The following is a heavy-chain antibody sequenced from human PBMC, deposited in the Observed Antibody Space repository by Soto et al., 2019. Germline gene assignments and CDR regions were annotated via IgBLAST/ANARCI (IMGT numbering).Heavy chain of an antibody. CDR2: INQIGSVK. Sequence: PGGSLRLSCEASGFALSPYWMSWARQAPGKGLEWVASINQIGSVKHYVDSVRGRFTISRDNAKNSLFLQMNSLSAEDTAVYYCARLTEAVTTFVYWGQGTPVTVSS. D-gene: IGHD1-1*01. V-gene: IGHV3-7*03. CDR1: GFALSPYW. J-gene: IGHJ4*02. CDR3: ARLTEAVTTFVY.